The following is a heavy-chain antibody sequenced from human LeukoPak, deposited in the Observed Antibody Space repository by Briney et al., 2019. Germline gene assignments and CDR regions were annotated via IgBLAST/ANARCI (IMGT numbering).Heavy chain of an antibody. CDR3: ARGSSGWSYAFDI. J-gene: IGHJ3*02. CDR1: GYTFTSYG. Sequence: ASVKVSCKASGYTFTSYGISWVRQAPGQGLEWMGIINPSGGSTSYAQKFQGRVTMTRDTSTSTVYMELSSLRSEDTAVYYCARGSSGWSYAFDIWGQGTMVTVSS. CDR2: INPSGGST. V-gene: IGHV1-46*01. D-gene: IGHD6-19*01.